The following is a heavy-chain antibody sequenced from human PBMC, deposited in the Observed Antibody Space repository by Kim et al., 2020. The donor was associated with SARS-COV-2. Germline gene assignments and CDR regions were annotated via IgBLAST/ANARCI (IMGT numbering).Heavy chain of an antibody. J-gene: IGHJ3*02. CDR2: IGTAGDT. V-gene: IGHV3-13*01. CDR1: GFTFSSNY. D-gene: IGHD6-19*01. Sequence: GGSLRLSCAASGFTFSSNYMHWVRQATGKGLEWVSAIGTAGDTYYPVSVKGRFTISRENANNSLYLQMNSMRAGDTAVYYCARAVAHDWTSGAFDIWGQGTMVTVSS. CDR3: ARAVAHDWTSGAFDI.